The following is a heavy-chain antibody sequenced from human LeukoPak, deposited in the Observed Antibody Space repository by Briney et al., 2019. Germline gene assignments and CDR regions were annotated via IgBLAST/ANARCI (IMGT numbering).Heavy chain of an antibody. D-gene: IGHD5-18*01. Sequence: SQTLSLTCAISGDSVSSNSAAWNWIRQSPSRGLEWLGRTYYRSKWYNDYAVSVKSRITINPDTSKNQFSLQLNSVTPEDTAVYYCARETLDVDTAMVTYYYYYMDVWGKGTTVTVSS. V-gene: IGHV6-1*01. J-gene: IGHJ6*03. CDR2: TYYRSKWYN. CDR3: ARETLDVDTAMVTYYYYYMDV. CDR1: GDSVSSNSAA.